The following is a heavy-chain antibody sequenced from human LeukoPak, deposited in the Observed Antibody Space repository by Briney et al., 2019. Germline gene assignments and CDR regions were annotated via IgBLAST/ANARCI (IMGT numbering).Heavy chain of an antibody. CDR1: GFTFNTYN. CDR2: ISNSSTTK. V-gene: IGHV3-48*02. Sequence: PGGSPRLSSAASGFTFNTYNMNWGRPAPGEGLGWVSYISNSSTTKKYADSVKGRFTISRDNAKNSLYLQMNSLRDEDTAVYYCAIGPYCSSSSCLPFGYWGQGTLVTVSS. CDR3: AIGPYCSSSSCLPFGY. J-gene: IGHJ4*02. D-gene: IGHD2-2*01.